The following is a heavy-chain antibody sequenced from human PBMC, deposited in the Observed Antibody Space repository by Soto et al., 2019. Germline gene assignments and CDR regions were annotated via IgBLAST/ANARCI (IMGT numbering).Heavy chain of an antibody. D-gene: IGHD2-15*01. CDR3: ARYCSGGSCSPTFYYYGMDV. J-gene: IGHJ6*02. Sequence: HPGGSLRLSCAVSGFTVSTYGMNWVRQAPGKGLEWVSYISSSSSSIYYADSVKGRFTISRDNARSSLYLQMNSLRDEDTAVYYCARYCSGGSCSPTFYYYGMDVWGQGTTVTVSS. CDR1: GFTVSTYG. CDR2: ISSSSSSI. V-gene: IGHV3-48*02.